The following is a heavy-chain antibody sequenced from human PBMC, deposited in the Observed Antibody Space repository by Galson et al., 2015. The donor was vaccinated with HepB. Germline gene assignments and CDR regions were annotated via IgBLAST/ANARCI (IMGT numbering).Heavy chain of an antibody. J-gene: IGHJ6*03. V-gene: IGHV3-23*01. D-gene: IGHD2-2*01. CDR1: GLTFRNYG. Sequence: SLRLSCAVSGLTFRNYGMSWVRQVPGKGLEGVSSISASGTYTFYADSVTGRLTLSRDNSKNTVNLQKNSLRAEDTAVYYCANGCSISSCDNYFFHMDVWGKGTTVTVSS. CDR3: ANGCSISSCDNYFFHMDV. CDR2: ISASGTYT.